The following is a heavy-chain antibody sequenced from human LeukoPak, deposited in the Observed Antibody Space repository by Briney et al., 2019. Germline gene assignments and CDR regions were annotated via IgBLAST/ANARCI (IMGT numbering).Heavy chain of an antibody. D-gene: IGHD1-26*01. V-gene: IGHV3-48*01. J-gene: IGHJ3*02. CDR3: ARAWRETQKDAFDI. CDR2: TSSSSGTI. Sequence: GGSLRFSCAASGFTFSAYSMNWVRQAPGKGLEWVSYTSSSSGTIYYGDSVKGRFTISRDNAKNSLYLQMNSLRAEDTAVYYCARAWRETQKDAFDIWGQGTIVTVSS. CDR1: GFTFSAYS.